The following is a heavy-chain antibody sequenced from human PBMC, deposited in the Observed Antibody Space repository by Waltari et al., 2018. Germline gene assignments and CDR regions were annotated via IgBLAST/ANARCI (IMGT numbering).Heavy chain of an antibody. CDR2: INHSGST. Sequence: QVQLQESGPGLVKPSETLSLTCAVSGYSISSGYYWGWIRQPPGKGLEWIGSINHSGSTYYNPSLKSRVTISVDTSKNQFSLKLSSVTAADTAVYYCARVLGDDYYYMDVWGKGTTVTVSS. CDR1: GYSISSGYY. J-gene: IGHJ6*03. CDR3: ARVLGDDYYYMDV. V-gene: IGHV4-38-2*01.